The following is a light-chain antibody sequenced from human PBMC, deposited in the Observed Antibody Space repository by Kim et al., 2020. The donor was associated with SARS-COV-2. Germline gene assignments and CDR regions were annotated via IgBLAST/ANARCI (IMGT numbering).Light chain of an antibody. J-gene: IGLJ2*01. CDR1: SLRSYF. V-gene: IGLV3-19*01. Sequence: SSELTQDPAVSVALGQTVRITCQGDSLRSYFPSWYQQKPGQAPVLVIYGKNNRPSGIPDRFSGSSSGNTASLTITGAQAEDEADYYCNSRDSTGKVFGGG. CDR2: GKN. CDR3: NSRDSTGKV.